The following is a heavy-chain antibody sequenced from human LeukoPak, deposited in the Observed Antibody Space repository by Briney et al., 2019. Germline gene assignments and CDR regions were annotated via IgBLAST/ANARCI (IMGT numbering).Heavy chain of an antibody. CDR1: GFTFSSYW. CDR2: INSDGSTT. J-gene: IGHJ4*02. CDR3: ARDHGDKGLDY. Sequence: GGSLRLSCAASGFTFSSYWMHWVRQAPGKGLVWVSRINSDGSTTSYADSVMGRFTISRDNSKNTLYLQMNSLRAEDTAVYYCARDHGDKGLDYWGQGTLVTVSS. D-gene: IGHD4-17*01. V-gene: IGHV3-74*01.